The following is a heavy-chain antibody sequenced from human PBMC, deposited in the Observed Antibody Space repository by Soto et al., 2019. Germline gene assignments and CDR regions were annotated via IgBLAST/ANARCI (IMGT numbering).Heavy chain of an antibody. Sequence: QVQLLESGGGVVQPGRSLRLSCAASGFTFSSYGMHWVRQAPGKGLEWVAVISYDGSNKYYEDSLKGRFTISRDNSKNTRYMQMNSLRAEDTAVYYCAKDAGDYGDVYWSFDLWGRGTLVTVSS. V-gene: IGHV3-30*18. J-gene: IGHJ2*01. CDR1: GFTFSSYG. CDR2: ISYDGSNK. D-gene: IGHD4-17*01. CDR3: AKDAGDYGDVYWSFDL.